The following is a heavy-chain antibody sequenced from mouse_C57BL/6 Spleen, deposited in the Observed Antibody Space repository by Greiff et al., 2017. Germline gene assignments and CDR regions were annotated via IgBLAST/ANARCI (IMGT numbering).Heavy chain of an antibody. CDR2: ISSGGSYT. J-gene: IGHJ4*01. Sequence: EVQLVESGGDLVKPGGSLKLSCAASGFTFSSYGMSWVRQTPDKRLEWVATISSGGSYTYYPDSVKGRFTISRDNAKNTLYLQMSSLKSEDTAMYYCARHRDGYYMDYWGQGTSVTVSS. CDR1: GFTFSSYG. CDR3: ARHRDGYYMDY. D-gene: IGHD2-3*01. V-gene: IGHV5-6*01.